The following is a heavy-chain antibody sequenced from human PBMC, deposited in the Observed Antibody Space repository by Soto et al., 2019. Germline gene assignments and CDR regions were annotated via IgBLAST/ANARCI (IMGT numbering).Heavy chain of an antibody. Sequence: GGSLRLSCAASGFTFSSYAMSWVRQAPGKGLEWVSAISGSGGSTYYADSVKGRFTISRDNSKNTLYLQMNSLRAEDTAVYYCAKREPKKRNYYYYHMDVWGQGTTVTVSS. CDR2: ISGSGGST. CDR3: AKREPKKRNYYYYHMDV. V-gene: IGHV3-23*01. J-gene: IGHJ6*03. CDR1: GFTFSSYA.